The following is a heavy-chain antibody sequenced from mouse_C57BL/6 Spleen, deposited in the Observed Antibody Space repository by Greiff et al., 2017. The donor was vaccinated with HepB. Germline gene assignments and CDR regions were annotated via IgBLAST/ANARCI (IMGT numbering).Heavy chain of an antibody. CDR3: ARHGSPGFPYYFDY. Sequence: EVQLQESGGGLVKPGGSLKLSCAASGFTFSSYTMSWVRQTPEKRLEWVATISGGGGNTYYPDSVKGRFTISRDNAKNTLYLQMSSLRSEDTALYYCARHGSPGFPYYFDYWGQGTTLTVSS. CDR2: ISGGGGNT. J-gene: IGHJ2*01. V-gene: IGHV5-9*01. CDR1: GFTFSSYT.